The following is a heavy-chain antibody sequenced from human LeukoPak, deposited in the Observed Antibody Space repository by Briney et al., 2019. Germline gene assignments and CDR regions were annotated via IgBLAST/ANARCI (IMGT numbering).Heavy chain of an antibody. CDR1: GFTFSIYG. Sequence: GGSLRLSCAASGFTFSIYGMHWVRQAPGKGLEGVAFIRFEGSNKYYADYVKGRFAISREHSRDTLFLQMNSLRPEDTAVYYCANGFGEFNYYYYYMDLWDKGTTVTVSS. CDR3: ANGFGEFNYYYYYMDL. V-gene: IGHV3-30*02. J-gene: IGHJ6*03. D-gene: IGHD3-10*01. CDR2: IRFEGSNK.